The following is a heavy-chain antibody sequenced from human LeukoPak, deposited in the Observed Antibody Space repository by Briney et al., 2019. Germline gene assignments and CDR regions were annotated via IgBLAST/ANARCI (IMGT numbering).Heavy chain of an antibody. D-gene: IGHD3-22*01. V-gene: IGHV3-21*01. CDR3: ARAGSEHYYDSKLGY. J-gene: IGHJ4*02. CDR2: ISSSSSYI. Sequence: PGGSLRLSCAASGFTFSSYSMNWVRQAPGKGLEWVSSISSSSSYIYYADSVKGRFTISRDDAKNSLYLQMNSLRAEDTAVYHCARAGSEHYYDSKLGYWGQGTLVTVSS. CDR1: GFTFSSYS.